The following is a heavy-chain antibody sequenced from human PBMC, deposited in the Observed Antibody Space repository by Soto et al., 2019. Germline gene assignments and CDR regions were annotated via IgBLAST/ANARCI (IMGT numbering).Heavy chain of an antibody. V-gene: IGHV4-39*01. CDR3: ARHTDCGSGSSCLGSDNMDTDAFDI. D-gene: IGHD3-10*01. CDR2: IYYSGNI. CDR1: GGSISSDIHY. Sequence: QLQLQESGPGLVNPSETLSLTCTVSGGSISSDIHYWGWIRQPPGKGLEWIGTIYYSGNIYNNPSLRSRVTISMDTSKNQFSLRLTSVTAADTAVYYCARHTDCGSGSSCLGSDNMDTDAFDIWGQGTMVTVS. J-gene: IGHJ3*02.